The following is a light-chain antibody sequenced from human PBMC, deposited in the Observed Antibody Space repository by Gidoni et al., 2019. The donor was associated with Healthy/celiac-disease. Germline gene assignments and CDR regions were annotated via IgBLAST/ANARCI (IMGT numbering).Light chain of an antibody. V-gene: IGLV2-23*01. J-gene: IGLJ2*01. CDR3: CSYAGSDVV. Sequence: QSALTQPASVSGSPGQSITISCTGTSSDVGSYHLVFWYQQHPGKAPKLMSYEGSNRPSGVSNRFSGSKSGNTASLTISGLQAEDEADYYCCSYAGSDVVFGGGTKLTVL. CDR2: EGS. CDR1: SSDVGSYHL.